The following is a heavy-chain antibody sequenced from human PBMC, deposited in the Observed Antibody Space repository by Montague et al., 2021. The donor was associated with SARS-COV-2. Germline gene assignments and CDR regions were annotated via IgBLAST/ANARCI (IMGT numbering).Heavy chain of an antibody. J-gene: IGHJ4*02. Sequence: SETLSLTCAVHGGSFSDYYWSWIRQAPGKGLEWIGSIYYSGSTYYNPSLKSRVTISVDTSKNQFSLKLSSVTAADTAVYYCARPRQLLRSYFDYWGQGTLVTVSS. CDR2: IYYSGST. CDR3: ARPRQLLRSYFDY. D-gene: IGHD5-24*01. CDR1: GGSFSDYY. V-gene: IGHV4-34*01.